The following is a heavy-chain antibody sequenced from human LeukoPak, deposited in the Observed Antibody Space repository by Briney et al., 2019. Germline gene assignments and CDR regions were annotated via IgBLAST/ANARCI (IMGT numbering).Heavy chain of an antibody. CDR1: GYTFTSYA. Sequence: GASVKVSCKASGYTFTSYAMHWVRQAPGQRLEWMGWINAGNGNTKYSQKFRGRVTITRDTSASTAYMELSSLRSEDTAVYYCARVSPSYGPYYFDYWGQGTLVTVSS. J-gene: IGHJ4*02. V-gene: IGHV1-3*01. CDR3: ARVSPSYGPYYFDY. D-gene: IGHD5-18*01. CDR2: INAGNGNT.